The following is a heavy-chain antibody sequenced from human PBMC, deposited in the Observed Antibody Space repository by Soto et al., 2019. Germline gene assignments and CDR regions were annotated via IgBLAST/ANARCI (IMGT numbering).Heavy chain of an antibody. Sequence: EVQLVESGGGLVQPGGSLRLSCAASGFTFSSYWMSWVRQAPVKGLEWVGNIKQDGSEKNYVDFMEGRFTISRDNAENSLYPQMTSLRAEDTAVYYCARIASAGRGWDVWRQGTTVVVSS. CDR1: GFTFSSYW. D-gene: IGHD6-13*01. CDR3: ARIASAGRGWDV. CDR2: IKQDGSEK. V-gene: IGHV3-7*01. J-gene: IGHJ6*02.